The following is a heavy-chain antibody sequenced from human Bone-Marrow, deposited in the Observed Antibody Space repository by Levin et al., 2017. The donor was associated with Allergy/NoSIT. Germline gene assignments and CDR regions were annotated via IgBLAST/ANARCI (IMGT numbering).Heavy chain of an antibody. J-gene: IGHJ4*02. CDR3: VRARSLRLAY. D-gene: IGHD3-16*01. Sequence: GGSLRLSCAASGFTFRHYALHWVRQTPGKGLEWVAVISFDSNKIFYSDSVKGRFTISRDNSNYTLYLQMNSLRVEDSAIYFCVRARSLRLAYWGQGTQVTVST. CDR1: GFTFRHYA. V-gene: IGHV3-30*04. CDR2: ISFDSNKI.